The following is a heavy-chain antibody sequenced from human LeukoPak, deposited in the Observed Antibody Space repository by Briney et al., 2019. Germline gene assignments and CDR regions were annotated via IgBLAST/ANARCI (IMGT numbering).Heavy chain of an antibody. V-gene: IGHV4-59*01. CDR1: GGSFSGYY. D-gene: IGHD6-13*01. J-gene: IGHJ4*02. Sequence: SETLSLTCAVYGGSFSGYYWSWIRQPPGKELEWIGYVYYSGNTNYNPSLKSRVTISVDTSKNQFSLRLSSVTAADTAVYYCARAPTRQQQLVYFDYWGQGTLVTVSS. CDR3: ARAPTRQQQLVYFDY. CDR2: VYYSGNT.